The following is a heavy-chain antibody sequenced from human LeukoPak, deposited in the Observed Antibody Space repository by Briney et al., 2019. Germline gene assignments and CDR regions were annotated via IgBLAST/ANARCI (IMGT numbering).Heavy chain of an antibody. V-gene: IGHV3-33*08. CDR1: GFTFSSYG. J-gene: IGHJ4*02. D-gene: IGHD3-22*01. CDR3: ARGIHYYDSSGYSHFDY. Sequence: GGSLRLSCAASGFTFSSYGMHWVRQAPGKGLEWVAVIWYDGSNKYYADSVKGRFTISRDNSKNTLYLQMNSLRAEDTAVYYCARGIHYYDSSGYSHFDYWGQGTLVTVSS. CDR2: IWYDGSNK.